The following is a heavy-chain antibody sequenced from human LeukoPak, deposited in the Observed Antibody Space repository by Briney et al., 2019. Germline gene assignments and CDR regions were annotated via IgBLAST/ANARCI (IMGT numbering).Heavy chain of an antibody. CDR3: ARDLKGQYQDAFDI. J-gene: IGHJ3*02. D-gene: IGHD2-2*01. CDR1: GFTFSNAW. V-gene: IGHV3-15*01. Sequence: PGGSLRLTCAASGFTFSNAWMSWVRQAPGKGLEWVGRIKSKTDGGTTDYAAPVKGRFTISRDDSKNTLYLQMNSLRAEDTAVYYCARDLKGQYQDAFDIWGQGTMVTVSS. CDR2: IKSKTDGGTT.